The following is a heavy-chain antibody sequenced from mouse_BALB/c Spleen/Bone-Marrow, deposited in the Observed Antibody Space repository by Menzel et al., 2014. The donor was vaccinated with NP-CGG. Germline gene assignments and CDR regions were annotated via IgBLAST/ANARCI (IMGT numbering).Heavy chain of an antibody. CDR1: GYSFTGYT. V-gene: IGHV1-37*01. J-gene: IGHJ3*01. Sequence: EVKLMESGPEVVKPGASMKMSCKASGYSFTGYTMNWVKQSHGKNLEWIGLINPYNGGTHYNQKFKGKATLTVDNSYSTADMELISLTSEDVAVYYCAREGDYDYAWFDYWGQGTLITVSA. CDR3: AREGDYDYAWFDY. D-gene: IGHD2-4*01. CDR2: INPYNGGT.